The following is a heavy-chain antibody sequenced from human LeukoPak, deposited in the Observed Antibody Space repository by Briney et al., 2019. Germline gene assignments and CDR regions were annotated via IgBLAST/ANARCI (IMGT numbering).Heavy chain of an antibody. J-gene: IGHJ5*02. CDR3: ARGGYYGSGNDFRFDP. V-gene: IGHV4-59*01. Sequence: SETLSLTCTVSGGSISNYYWSWIRQPPGMGLEWIGYIYYSGSTNYKPSLKSRVTISVDTSKNQFSLKLNSVTAADTAVYYCARGGYYGSGNDFRFDPWGQGTLVTVSS. CDR2: IYYSGST. D-gene: IGHD3-10*01. CDR1: GGSISNYY.